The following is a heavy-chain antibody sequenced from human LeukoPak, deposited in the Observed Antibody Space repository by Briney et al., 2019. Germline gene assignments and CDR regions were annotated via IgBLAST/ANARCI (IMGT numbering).Heavy chain of an antibody. Sequence: GASLKISCKGSGYSFTSYWIGWVRQMPGKGLEWMGIIYPGDSDTRYSPSFQGQVTISADKSISTAYLQWSSLKASDTAMYYCARTYIQLWLRGAFDIWGQGTMVTVSS. CDR2: IYPGDSDT. V-gene: IGHV5-51*01. CDR3: ARTYIQLWLRGAFDI. CDR1: GYSFTSYW. J-gene: IGHJ3*02. D-gene: IGHD5-18*01.